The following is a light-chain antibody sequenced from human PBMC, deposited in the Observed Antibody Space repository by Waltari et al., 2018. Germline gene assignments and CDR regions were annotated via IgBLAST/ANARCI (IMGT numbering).Light chain of an antibody. CDR1: QSVSPN. CDR2: GAS. Sequence: EIVLTQSPATLSVSPGETATLSCRANQSVSPNFAWYQQKPGQTPRLLISGASTRATGIPARFSGSWSGTEFTLTISSLQSEDFAVYYCQQYKNWPLTFGGGTKVEIK. J-gene: IGKJ4*01. CDR3: QQYKNWPLT. V-gene: IGKV3-15*01.